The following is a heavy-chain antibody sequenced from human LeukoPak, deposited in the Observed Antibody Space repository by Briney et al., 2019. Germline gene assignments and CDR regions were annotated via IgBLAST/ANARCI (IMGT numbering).Heavy chain of an antibody. CDR1: GFTFDDYA. Sequence: GGSLRLSCAASGFTFDDYAMHWVRQAPGKGLEWVSGISWNSGSIGYADSVKGRCTISRDNAKNSLYLQMNSLRAEDTALYYCAKDSLRDYGDYGAFDYWGQGTLVTVSS. D-gene: IGHD4-17*01. J-gene: IGHJ4*02. CDR3: AKDSLRDYGDYGAFDY. CDR2: ISWNSGSI. V-gene: IGHV3-9*01.